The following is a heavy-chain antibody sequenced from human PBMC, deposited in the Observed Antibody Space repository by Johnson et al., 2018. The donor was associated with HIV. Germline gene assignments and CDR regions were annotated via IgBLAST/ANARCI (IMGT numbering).Heavy chain of an antibody. CDR1: GFTFSSHA. D-gene: IGHD5-24*01. CDR2: ISHDGSNK. V-gene: IGHV3-30-3*01. Sequence: QVQLMESGGGVVQPGRSLRLSCAASGFTFSSHAMHWVRQAPGKGLEWVAVISHDGSNKYYADSVKGRFTISRDNSKNTLYLQMNSLRTEDTAVYYCARACRDGYTCDVFDIWGQGTMVTVSS. CDR3: ARACRDGYTCDVFDI. J-gene: IGHJ3*02.